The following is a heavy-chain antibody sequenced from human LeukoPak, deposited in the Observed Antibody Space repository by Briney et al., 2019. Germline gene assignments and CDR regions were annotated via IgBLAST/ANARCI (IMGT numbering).Heavy chain of an antibody. CDR2: IYYSGST. CDR3: SGGDYGSAPDAFDT. CDR1: GGSISSGGYY. V-gene: IGHV4-31*03. J-gene: IGHJ3*02. D-gene: IGHD3-10*01. Sequence: SETLSLTCTVSGGSISSGGYYWSWIRQHPGKGLEWIGYIYYSGSTYYNPSLKSRVTISVDTSKNQFSLKLSSVTAADTAVYYCSGGDYGSAPDAFDTWGQGTMVTVSS.